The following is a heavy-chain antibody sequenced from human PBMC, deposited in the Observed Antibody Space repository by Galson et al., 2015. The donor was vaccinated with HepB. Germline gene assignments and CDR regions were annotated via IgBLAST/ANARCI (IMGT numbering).Heavy chain of an antibody. J-gene: IGHJ3*01. Sequence: SLRLSCAASGFTFSTSWMTWVRQAPGKGLEWVATINEDGGQKYYVDSVKGRFTISRDNAEYSLYLRMNSLRVEDTAVYYCARDRRHILTVPAPDVWGQGTLVTVSS. D-gene: IGHD3-9*01. CDR2: INEDGGQK. CDR1: GFTFSTSW. CDR3: ARDRRHILTVPAPDV. V-gene: IGHV3-7*01.